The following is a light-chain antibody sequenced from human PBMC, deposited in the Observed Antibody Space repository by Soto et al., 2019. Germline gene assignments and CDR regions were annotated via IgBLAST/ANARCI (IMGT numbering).Light chain of an antibody. Sequence: DMEMTQSPYSLSASVGDRGTITCRASQSISNYLNWYQHKPGKVPKLLIYAASSLQSGVPTRFSGSGSGTDFTLTINSLQPEDFATYYCQQRYGTPLTFGGGTKIEIK. V-gene: IGKV1-39*01. CDR1: QSISNY. CDR2: AAS. CDR3: QQRYGTPLT. J-gene: IGKJ4*01.